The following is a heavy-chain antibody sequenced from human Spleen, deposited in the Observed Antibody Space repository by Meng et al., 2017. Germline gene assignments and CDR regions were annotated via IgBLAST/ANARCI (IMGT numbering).Heavy chain of an antibody. V-gene: IGHV1-3*01. CDR1: GDTFSGYA. CDR2: INAGDGNT. J-gene: IGHJ5*02. Sequence: QVQLVQSGAEVKKPGASVKISCKASGDTFSGYAMHWVRQAPGQRLEWRGWINAGDGNTKYSRKFQGRVTITRDTSASTTYMEMSSLRSEDTAVYYCAKDYFGSGSFNPWGQGTLVTVSS. D-gene: IGHD3-10*01. CDR3: AKDYFGSGSFNP.